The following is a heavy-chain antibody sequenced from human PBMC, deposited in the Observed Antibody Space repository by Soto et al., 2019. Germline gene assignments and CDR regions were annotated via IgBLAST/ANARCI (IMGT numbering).Heavy chain of an antibody. V-gene: IGHV4-34*02. J-gene: IGHJ1*01. CDR3: ARGEGGFQH. CDR1: GGTFSGYS. Sequence: QVQLQQWGAGLLKPSETLSLTCAVYGGTFSGYSWTWFRQPPGKGLEWIGDINHSGTTNYNPSLKIRVTISVDTSKNQCSLKLTSLTAADTAVYYSARGEGGFQHWGQGTLVTVSS. CDR2: INHSGTT.